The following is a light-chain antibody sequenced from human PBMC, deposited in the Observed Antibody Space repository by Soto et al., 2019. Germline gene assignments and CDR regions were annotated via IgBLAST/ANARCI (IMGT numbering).Light chain of an antibody. CDR1: QTMTRAY. Sequence: EIVLMQSPGTLSLSPGERATLSCRASQTMTRAYVAWYQQKPGQAPRLLIYAASYRATGISDKFSGSGSGTDFSLTISRLEPEDSAVYYCHQYHSPPQTVGQGTKVDSK. J-gene: IGKJ2*01. CDR2: AAS. V-gene: IGKV3-20*01. CDR3: HQYHSPPQT.